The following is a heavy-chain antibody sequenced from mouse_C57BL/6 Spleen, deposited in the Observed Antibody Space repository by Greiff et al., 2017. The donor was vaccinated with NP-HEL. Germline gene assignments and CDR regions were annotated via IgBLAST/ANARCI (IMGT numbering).Heavy chain of an antibody. D-gene: IGHD1-1*01. CDR1: GYTFTDYY. Sequence: VQLQQSGPELVKPGASVKISCKASGYTFTDYYMNWVKQSHGKSLEWIGDINPNNGGTSYNQKFKGKATLTVDKSSSTAYMELRSLTSEDSAVYYCARITTVYYFDYWGQGTTLTVSS. CDR3: ARITTVYYFDY. J-gene: IGHJ2*01. V-gene: IGHV1-26*01. CDR2: INPNNGGT.